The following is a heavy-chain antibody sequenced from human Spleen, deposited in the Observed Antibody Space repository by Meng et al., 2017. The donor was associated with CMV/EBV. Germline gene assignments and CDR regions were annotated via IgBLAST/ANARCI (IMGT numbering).Heavy chain of an antibody. J-gene: IGHJ4*02. V-gene: IGHV4-38-2*01. CDR1: GFAFSNFAM. CDR3: ARSPSVTRGYFDY. CDR2: IFYSGST. D-gene: IGHD4-17*01. Sequence: GSLRLSCAPSGFAFSNFAMSWVRQAPGKGLEWIGTIFYSGSTYYNSSLKSRVTISIDTSKNQFSLNLRSVTAADTAVYYCARSPSVTRGYFDYWGQGTLVTVSS.